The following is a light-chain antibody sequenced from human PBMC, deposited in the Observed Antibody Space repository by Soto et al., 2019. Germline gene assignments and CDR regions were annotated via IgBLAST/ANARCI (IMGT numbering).Light chain of an antibody. Sequence: EIVLTQSPGTLSLSPGERATLSCRASQSVSSSYLAWYQQKPGQAPRLLIYGASSRATGIPDRFSGSGSGTDFTLTISRLEPEVLAVYYCQQYGSSTFTFGPGTKVDIK. J-gene: IGKJ3*01. CDR3: QQYGSSTFT. CDR2: GAS. CDR1: QSVSSSY. V-gene: IGKV3-20*01.